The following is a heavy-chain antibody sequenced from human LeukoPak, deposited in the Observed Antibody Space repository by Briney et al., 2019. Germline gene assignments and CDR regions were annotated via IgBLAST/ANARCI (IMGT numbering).Heavy chain of an antibody. Sequence: PSETLSLTCTVSGDSINSRSYYWDWIRQPPGKGLEWIGNLYYGGNTHYNPSLKSRVTISADTSNNQFSLRLSSVTAADTAVYYCATLEIGDYYFDYWGQGTLVTVSS. CDR1: GDSINSRSYY. D-gene: IGHD3-16*01. CDR2: LYYGGNT. J-gene: IGHJ4*02. CDR3: ATLEIGDYYFDY. V-gene: IGHV4-39*01.